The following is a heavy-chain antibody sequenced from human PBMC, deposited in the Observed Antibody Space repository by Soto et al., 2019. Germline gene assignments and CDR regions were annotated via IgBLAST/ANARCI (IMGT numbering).Heavy chain of an antibody. CDR2: IYYSGST. J-gene: IGHJ6*02. CDR3: AREPERGYGMDV. D-gene: IGHD1-1*01. Sequence: PSETLSLTCTVSGGSISSYYWSWIRQPPGKGLEWIGYIYYSGSTNYNPSLKSRVTISVDTSKNQFSLKLSSVTAADTAVYYCAREPERGYGMDVWGQGTTVTVSS. CDR1: GGSISSYY. V-gene: IGHV4-59*01.